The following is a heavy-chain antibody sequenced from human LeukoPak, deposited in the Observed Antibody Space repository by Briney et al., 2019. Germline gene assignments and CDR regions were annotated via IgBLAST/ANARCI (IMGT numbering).Heavy chain of an antibody. V-gene: IGHV3-48*01. Sequence: GGSLRLSCVASGITFSSYSMNWVRQAPGKGLEWVSYISSFSGTINYADSVKGRFTISRDNAKNSLFLQMNSLRAEDTAVYYCARRDVTIFGVADDSWGQGTLVTVSS. CDR2: ISSFSGTI. CDR3: ARRDVTIFGVADDS. CDR1: GITFSSYS. J-gene: IGHJ4*02. D-gene: IGHD3-3*01.